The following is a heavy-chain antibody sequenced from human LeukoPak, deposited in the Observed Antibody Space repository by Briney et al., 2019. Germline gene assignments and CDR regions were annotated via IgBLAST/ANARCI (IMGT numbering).Heavy chain of an antibody. CDR2: ISYDGNNR. V-gene: IGHV3-30*03. J-gene: IGHJ4*02. D-gene: IGHD2-2*01. CDR1: GFTFSSYG. Sequence: GGSLRLSRAASGFTFSSYGMHWVRQAPGKGLEWVAVISYDGNNRYYADSVKGRFTISRDNAKNTLYLQMNSLRAEDTAVYYCARESGVPTATLFDYWGQGTLVTVSS. CDR3: ARESGVPTATLFDY.